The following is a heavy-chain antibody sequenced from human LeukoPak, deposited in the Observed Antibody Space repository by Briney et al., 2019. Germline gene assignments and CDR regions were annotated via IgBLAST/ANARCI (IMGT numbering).Heavy chain of an antibody. J-gene: IGHJ5*01. CDR1: GFTFSSYA. D-gene: IGHD3-22*01. Sequence: GGSLRLSCTAPGFTFSSYAMSWVRQAPGKGLEWVSAILGSGGNTYYADSVKGRVSISRDNSKNALYLQMNSLRAEDTAVYYCARDSTGYPNWFDFWGQGTLVTVSS. CDR2: ILGSGGNT. CDR3: ARDSTGYPNWFDF. V-gene: IGHV3-23*01.